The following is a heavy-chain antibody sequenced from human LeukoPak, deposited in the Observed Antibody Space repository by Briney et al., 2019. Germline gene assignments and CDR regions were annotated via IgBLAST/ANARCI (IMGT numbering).Heavy chain of an antibody. V-gene: IGHV3-23*01. Sequence: GRSLRLSSAVSGFSFSDYGMHWVRQAPGKGLEWVSAISGSGGSTYYADSVKGRFTISRDNSKNTLYLQMNSLRAEDTAVYYCAKALAPSPRNFDYWGQGTLVTVSS. CDR1: GFSFSDYG. J-gene: IGHJ4*02. CDR3: AKALAPSPRNFDY. CDR2: ISGSGGST.